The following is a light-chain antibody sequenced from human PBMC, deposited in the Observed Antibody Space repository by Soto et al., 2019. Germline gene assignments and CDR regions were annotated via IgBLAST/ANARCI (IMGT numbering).Light chain of an antibody. CDR3: MQGTHWPPYT. V-gene: IGKV2-30*02. CDR2: KVS. Sequence: DVVMTQSPLSLPVTLGQPASISCRSSQSLVHSDGNTYLNWFHQRPGQSPRRLIYKVSNRDSGGPDRFSGSGSDTDFTLKISGVEAEDVGVYYCMQGTHWPPYTFGQGNKLEIK. CDR1: QSLVHSDGNTY. J-gene: IGKJ2*01.